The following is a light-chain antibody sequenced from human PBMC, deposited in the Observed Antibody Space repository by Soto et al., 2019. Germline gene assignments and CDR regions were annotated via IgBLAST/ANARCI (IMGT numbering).Light chain of an antibody. CDR3: QQYNNRPHT. Sequence: EVVVTQAPSTLSVSLGQRATLSCRTSQTVSNNLAWYRQKPGQAPSLLIYGISTRATGLPARFSGAGSGTEFTLTISSLQSEDSAVYYCQQYNNRPHTFGQGTKLEIK. V-gene: IGKV3-15*01. CDR2: GIS. J-gene: IGKJ2*01. CDR1: QTVSNN.